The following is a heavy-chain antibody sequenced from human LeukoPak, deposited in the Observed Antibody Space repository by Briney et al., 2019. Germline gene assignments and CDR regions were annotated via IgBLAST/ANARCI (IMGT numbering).Heavy chain of an antibody. J-gene: IGHJ4*02. CDR2: LSGSGGTA. Sequence: GGSLRLSCVASGFTFSDYAMSWVRQAPGKGLQWVSHLSGSGGTAYYADSVKGRFTISRDNSRNTLCLQMNSLRADDTAVYYCAKDHTPYGSGTWGFDYWGQGSLVTVSS. CDR1: GFTFSDYA. V-gene: IGHV3-23*01. CDR3: AKDHTPYGSGTWGFDY. D-gene: IGHD3-10*01.